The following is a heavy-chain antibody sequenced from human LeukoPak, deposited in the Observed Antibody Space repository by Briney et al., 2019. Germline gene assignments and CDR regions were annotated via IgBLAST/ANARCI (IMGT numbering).Heavy chain of an antibody. Sequence: PGGSLRLSCAASGFTFSSYEMNWVRQASGKGLEWVGRIRSKANSYATAYAASVKGRFTISRDDSKNTAYLQMNSLKTEDTAVYYCSVNYCSGGSCYMLWGQGTLVTVSS. CDR2: IRSKANSYAT. D-gene: IGHD2-15*01. CDR3: SVNYCSGGSCYML. J-gene: IGHJ4*02. V-gene: IGHV3-73*01. CDR1: GFTFSSYE.